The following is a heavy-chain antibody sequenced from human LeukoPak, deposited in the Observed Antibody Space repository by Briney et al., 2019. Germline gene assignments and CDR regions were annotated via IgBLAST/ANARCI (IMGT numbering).Heavy chain of an antibody. J-gene: IGHJ4*02. D-gene: IGHD3-16*01. CDR2: INRGSTDI. CDR3: VSAYGGLLDY. V-gene: IGHV3-48*03. CDR1: GFTLSNHE. Sequence: GGSLRLSCAASGFTLSNHEMNWVRQAPGKGLEWVSYINRGSTDIQYADSVKGRFTISRDNAKNSLYLQMNSLRAEDAAVYYCVSAYGGLLDYWGQGTLVTVSS.